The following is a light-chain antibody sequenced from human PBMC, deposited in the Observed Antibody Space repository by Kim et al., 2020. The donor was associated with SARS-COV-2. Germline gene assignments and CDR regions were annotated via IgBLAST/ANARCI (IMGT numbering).Light chain of an antibody. CDR2: GAS. J-gene: IGKJ2*03. CDR1: QSVSSSY. CDR3: QQYGSSPMYS. Sequence: SPGERATLSCRAIQSVSSSYLAWYQQKPGQAPRLLIYGASSRATGIPDRFSGSASGTDFTLTISRLEPEDFAVYYCQQYGSSPMYSFGQGTKLEI. V-gene: IGKV3-20*01.